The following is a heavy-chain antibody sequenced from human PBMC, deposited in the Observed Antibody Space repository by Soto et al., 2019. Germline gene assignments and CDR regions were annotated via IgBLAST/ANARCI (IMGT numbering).Heavy chain of an antibody. CDR1: GGTFSSYA. D-gene: IGHD3-3*01. J-gene: IGHJ5*02. CDR3: ARAPPVFGVVNPDNWFDP. V-gene: IGHV1-69*13. CDR2: IIPIFGTA. Sequence: SVKVSCKASGGTFSSYAISWVRQAPGQGLEWMGGIIPIFGTANYAQKFQGRVTITADESTSTAYMELSSLRSEDTAVYYCARAPPVFGVVNPDNWFDPWGQGTLVTVSS.